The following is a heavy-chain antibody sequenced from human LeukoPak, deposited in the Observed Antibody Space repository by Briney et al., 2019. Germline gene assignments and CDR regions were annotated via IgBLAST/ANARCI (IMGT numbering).Heavy chain of an antibody. CDR2: IIPIFGTA. CDR3: ARDLVAARLIWFDP. CDR1: GGTFSSYA. Sequence: GSSVKVSCKASGGTFSSYAISWVRQAPGQGLEWMGGIIPIFGTANYAQKFQGRGTITADESTSTAYMELSSLRSEDTAVYYCARDLVAARLIWFDPWGQGTLVTVSS. V-gene: IGHV1-69*01. D-gene: IGHD6-6*01. J-gene: IGHJ5*02.